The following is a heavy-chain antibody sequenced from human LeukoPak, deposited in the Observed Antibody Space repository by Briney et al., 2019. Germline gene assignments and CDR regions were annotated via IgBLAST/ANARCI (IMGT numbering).Heavy chain of an antibody. CDR3: GRHAYGGSPPLS. V-gene: IGHV3-23*01. CDR1: GFTFSSYA. CDR2: ISGSGGST. D-gene: IGHD3-10*01. Sequence: SGGSLRLSCAASGFTFSSYAMSWVRQAPGKGLEWVSAISGSGGSTYYADSVKGRFTISRDNSKNTVYLQMNNLRVEDTALYYCGRHAYGGSPPLSWGQGALVTVSS. J-gene: IGHJ4*02.